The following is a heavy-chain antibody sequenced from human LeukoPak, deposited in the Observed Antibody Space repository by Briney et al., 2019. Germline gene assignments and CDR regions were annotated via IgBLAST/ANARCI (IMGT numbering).Heavy chain of an antibody. J-gene: IGHJ4*02. CDR2: VHLSGRT. Sequence: SETLSLTCVVSGGXISSTNCWTWVRQPPGEGLEWIGEVHLSGRTNYNPSLESRVTMSVDMSENHISLKLTSVTAADTAVYYCAREGGPYRPLDYSGQGTLVTVSS. V-gene: IGHV4-4*02. CDR3: AREGGPYRPLDY. CDR1: GGXISSTNC.